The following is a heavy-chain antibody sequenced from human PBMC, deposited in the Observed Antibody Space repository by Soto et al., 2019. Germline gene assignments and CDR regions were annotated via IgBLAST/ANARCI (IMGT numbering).Heavy chain of an antibody. V-gene: IGHV1-69*06. CDR1: GGTFSSYA. Sequence: SVKVSCKASGGTFSSYAISWVRQAPGQGLEWMGGIIPIFGTANYAQKFQGRVTITADKSTSTAYMELSSLRSEDTAVYYCARAVTGIVVVPAAFNWFDPWGQGTLVTVSS. J-gene: IGHJ5*02. CDR3: ARAVTGIVVVPAAFNWFDP. D-gene: IGHD2-2*01. CDR2: IIPIFGTA.